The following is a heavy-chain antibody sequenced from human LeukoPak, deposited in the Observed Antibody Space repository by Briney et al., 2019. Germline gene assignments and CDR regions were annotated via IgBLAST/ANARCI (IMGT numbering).Heavy chain of an antibody. J-gene: IGHJ5*02. CDR1: GYTFTGYC. CDR2: INPNSGGT. Sequence: VASVKVSCKASGYTFTGYCMHWVRQAPGQGLEWMGWINPNSGGTNYAQKFQGRVTMTRDTSISTAYMELSRLRSDDTAVYYCARERGVLIVVVPAAGWFDPWGQGTLVTVSS. V-gene: IGHV1-2*02. D-gene: IGHD2-2*01. CDR3: ARERGVLIVVVPAAGWFDP.